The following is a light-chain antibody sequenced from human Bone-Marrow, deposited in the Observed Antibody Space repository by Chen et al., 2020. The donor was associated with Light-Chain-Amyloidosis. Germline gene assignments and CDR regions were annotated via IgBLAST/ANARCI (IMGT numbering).Light chain of an antibody. CDR2: DVT. CDR3: SSYSSSSSRV. Sequence: QSALTQPASVSGSPGQSITISCTGTNSDVGGYNSVSWYQQHPGKAPKVMIYDVTNRPSGVSNRFSGSKSGHTASLTISGLQAEDEADYFCSSYSSSSSRVFGGGTKVTVL. J-gene: IGLJ3*02. V-gene: IGLV2-14*01. CDR1: NSDVGGYNS.